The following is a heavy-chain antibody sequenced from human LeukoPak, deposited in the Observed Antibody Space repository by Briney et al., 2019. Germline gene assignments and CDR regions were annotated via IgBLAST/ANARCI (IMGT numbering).Heavy chain of an antibody. D-gene: IGHD6-13*01. V-gene: IGHV3-30*02. J-gene: IGHJ5*02. CDR2: IRYDGGNK. CDR3: ARDRLSSSSNWFDP. Sequence: SGGSLRLSCAASGFTFSSYGMHWVRQAPGKGLEWVAFIRYDGGNKYYADSVKGRFTISRDNSKNTLYLQMNSLRAEDTAVYYCARDRLSSSSNWFDPWGQGTLVTVSS. CDR1: GFTFSSYG.